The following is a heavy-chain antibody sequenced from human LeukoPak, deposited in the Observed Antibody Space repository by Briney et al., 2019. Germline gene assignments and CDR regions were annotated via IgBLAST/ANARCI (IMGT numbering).Heavy chain of an antibody. CDR1: GFTFSSYS. D-gene: IGHD2-15*01. CDR3: ARDSGYCSGGSCYSGSRD. J-gene: IGHJ4*02. V-gene: IGHV3-21*01. Sequence: GGSLRLSCAASGFTFSSYSMNWVRQAPGKGLEWVSSISSSSSYIYYADSVKGRFTISRDNAKNSLYLQMNSLRAEDTAVYYCARDSGYCSGGSCYSGSRDWGQGTLVTVSS. CDR2: ISSSSSYI.